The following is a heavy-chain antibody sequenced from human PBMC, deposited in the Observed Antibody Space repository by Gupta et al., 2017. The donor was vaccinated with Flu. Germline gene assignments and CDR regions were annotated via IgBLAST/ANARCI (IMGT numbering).Heavy chain of an antibody. J-gene: IGHJ4*02. CDR2: IYTSGST. D-gene: IGHD5-18*01. Sequence: QVQLQESGPGLVKPSQTLSLTCTVSGGSISRGSYYWSWIRQPAGKGLEWIGRIYTSGSTNYNPSLKSRVTISVDTSKNQFSLKLSSVTAADTAVYYCARGHSYGYDDYWGQGTLVTVSS. V-gene: IGHV4-61*02. CDR1: GGSISRGSYY. CDR3: ARGHSYGYDDY.